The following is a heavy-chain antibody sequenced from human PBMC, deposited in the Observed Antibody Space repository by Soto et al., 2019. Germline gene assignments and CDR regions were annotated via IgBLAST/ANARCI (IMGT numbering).Heavy chain of an antibody. V-gene: IGHV1-69*13. CDR3: ARVPPNDCSGGSGYSSSYYYYGMDV. J-gene: IGHJ6*02. CDR1: GGTFSSYA. CDR2: IIPIFGTA. Sequence: SVKVSCKASGGTFSSYAISWVRQAPGQGLEWMGGIIPIFGTANYAQKFQGRVTITADESTSTAYMELSSLRSEDTAVYYCARVPPNDCSGGSGYSSSYYYYGMDVWGQGTTVTVSS. D-gene: IGHD2-15*01.